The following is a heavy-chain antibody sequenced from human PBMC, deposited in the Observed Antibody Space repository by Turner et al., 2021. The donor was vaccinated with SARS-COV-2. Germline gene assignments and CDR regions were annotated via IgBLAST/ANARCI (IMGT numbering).Heavy chain of an antibody. J-gene: IGHJ3*02. Sequence: VQLVESGGGLVQPGGSLRLSCAASGFTFITYWMSWVRQAPGKGLEWVANIKQDGSEKYYVDSVKGRFNISRDNTKNSLYLQMNSLRAEDTAVYYCASDNGYSSSWYSVAFDIWGQGTMVTVSS. CDR1: GFTFITYW. CDR2: IKQDGSEK. CDR3: ASDNGYSSSWYSVAFDI. V-gene: IGHV3-7*04. D-gene: IGHD6-13*01.